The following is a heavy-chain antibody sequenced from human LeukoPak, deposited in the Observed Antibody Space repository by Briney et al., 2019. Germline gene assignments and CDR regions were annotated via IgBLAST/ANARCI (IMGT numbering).Heavy chain of an antibody. V-gene: IGHV4-30-2*01. J-gene: IGHJ4*02. CDR3: ARDPYGDYGGAY. CDR2: IYHSGST. CDR1: GGSISSGGYS. Sequence: LQTLSLTCAVSGGSISSGGYSWSWIRQPPGKGLEWIGYIYHSGSTYYNPSLKSRVTISVDRSKNQFSLKLSSVTAADTAVYYCARDPYGDYGGAYWGQGTLVTVSS. D-gene: IGHD4-17*01.